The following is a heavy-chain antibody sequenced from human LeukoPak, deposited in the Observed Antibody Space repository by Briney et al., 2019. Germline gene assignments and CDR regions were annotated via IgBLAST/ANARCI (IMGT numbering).Heavy chain of an antibody. D-gene: IGHD3-10*01. V-gene: IGHV3-7*01. CDR2: IKQDGSEK. CDR3: ARDHGWFGESSPAGYFDY. Sequence: PGGSLRLSCAASGFTFSTYWMSWVRQAPGKGLEWVAYIKQDGSEKYYVDSVKGRFTISRDNAKNSLYLQMNSLRAEDTAVYYCARDHGWFGESSPAGYFDYWGQGTLVTVSS. CDR1: GFTFSTYW. J-gene: IGHJ4*02.